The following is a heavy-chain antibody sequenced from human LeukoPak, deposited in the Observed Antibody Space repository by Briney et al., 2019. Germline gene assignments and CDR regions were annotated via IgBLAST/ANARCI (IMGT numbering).Heavy chain of an antibody. J-gene: IGHJ2*01. CDR2: ISGSGANT. V-gene: IGHV3-23*01. Sequence: PGGSLRLSCAASGFTFSSYAMSWVRQAPGKGLEWVSAISGSGANTYFADSVKGRFTISRDNSKNTLYLQMNSLRAEDTAVYYCAEVRHSHTRHFDLWGRGTLVTLSS. D-gene: IGHD2-15*01. CDR1: GFTFSSYA. CDR3: AEVRHSHTRHFDL.